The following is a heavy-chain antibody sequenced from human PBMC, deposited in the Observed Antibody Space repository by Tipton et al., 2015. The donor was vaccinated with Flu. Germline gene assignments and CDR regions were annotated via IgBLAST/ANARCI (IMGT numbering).Heavy chain of an antibody. CDR2: IYYSGST. J-gene: IGHJ5*02. V-gene: IGHV4-31*03. CDR3: ARYGIRGLIMRATWLDP. D-gene: IGHD3-10*01. Sequence: TLSLTCTVSGGSIRTGDYYWGWIRQHPGKGLEWIGYIYYSGSTYYNPPLKSRLTISVDTSKNQFSLKLSSVTAADTAVYYCARYGIRGLIMRATWLDPWGQGTLVTVSS. CDR1: GGSIRTGDYY.